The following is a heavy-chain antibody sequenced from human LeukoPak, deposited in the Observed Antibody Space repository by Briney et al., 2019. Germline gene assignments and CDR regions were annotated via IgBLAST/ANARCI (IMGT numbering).Heavy chain of an antibody. J-gene: IGHJ3*02. D-gene: IGHD1-1*01. V-gene: IGHV3-53*01. Sequence: GGSLRLSCAASGLTFSSYAMSWVRQAPGKGLEWVSVIYSAGDTYYTDSVKGRFTISRDNSQNTVYLQMNSLRAEDTAVYYCARDLNAQSRAFDIWGRGTMVTVSS. CDR1: GLTFSSYA. CDR2: IYSAGDT. CDR3: ARDLNAQSRAFDI.